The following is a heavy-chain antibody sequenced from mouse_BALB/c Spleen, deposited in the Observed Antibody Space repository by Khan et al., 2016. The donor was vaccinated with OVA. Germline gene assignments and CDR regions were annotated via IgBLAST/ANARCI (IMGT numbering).Heavy chain of an antibody. CDR3: ARGYCGDPFAY. CDR1: GFTFSEYY. V-gene: IGHV5-4*02. Sequence: EVELVESGGGLVKPGGSLKLSCAASGFTFSEYYMYWVRQTPEKRLEWVATISDGGSYTYYPDSVKGRFAIFRDDAKTNLALHMCRLKSEDTAMNDCARGYCGDPFAYWAQGTLVTISA. J-gene: IGHJ3*01. CDR2: ISDGGSYT. D-gene: IGHD2-13*01.